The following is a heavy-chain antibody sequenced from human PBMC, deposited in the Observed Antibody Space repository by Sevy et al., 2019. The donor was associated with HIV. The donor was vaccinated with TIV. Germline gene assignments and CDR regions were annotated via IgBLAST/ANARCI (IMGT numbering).Heavy chain of an antibody. V-gene: IGHV4-34*01. Sequence: SETLSLTCAVYGGSFSGYYWSWIRQPPGKGLEWIGEINHSGSTNYNPSLKSRVTISVDTSKNQFSLKLSSVTAADTAVYYCARGLISTTDIVVVPAAIGYYFDYWAREPWSPSPQ. CDR3: ARGLISTTDIVVVPAAIGYYFDY. D-gene: IGHD2-2*01. CDR1: GGSFSGYY. J-gene: IGHJ4*02. CDR2: INHSGST.